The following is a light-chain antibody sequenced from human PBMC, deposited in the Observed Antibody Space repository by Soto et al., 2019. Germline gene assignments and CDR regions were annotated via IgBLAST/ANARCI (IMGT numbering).Light chain of an antibody. CDR2: WAS. CDR1: QSVLYSSNNKNY. V-gene: IGKV4-1*01. CDR3: QQYFSFPWT. J-gene: IGKJ1*01. Sequence: DIVMTQSPDSLAVSLGERATINRKSSQSVLYSSNNKNYLAWYQQKPGQPPKLLIYWASTRESGVPDRFGGSGSGTDFTLTISSLQAEDVAVYYCQQYFSFPWTFGQGTKVEIK.